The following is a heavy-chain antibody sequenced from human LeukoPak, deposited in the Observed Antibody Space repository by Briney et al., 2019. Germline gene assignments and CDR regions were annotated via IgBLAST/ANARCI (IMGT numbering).Heavy chain of an antibody. CDR3: AKGFGSSSWYYFAY. D-gene: IGHD6-13*01. CDR1: GFTFSSYA. V-gene: IGHV3-23*01. Sequence: GGSLRLSCAASGFTFSSYAMSWVRQAPGKGLEWVSAISGSGGSTYYADSVKGRCTISRDNSKTTLYLQMNSLRAEDTAVYYCAKGFGSSSWYYFAYWGQGTPVTVSS. CDR2: ISGSGGST. J-gene: IGHJ4*02.